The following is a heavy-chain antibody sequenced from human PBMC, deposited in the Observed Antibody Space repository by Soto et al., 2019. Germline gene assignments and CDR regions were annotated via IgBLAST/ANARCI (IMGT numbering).Heavy chain of an antibody. CDR1: GGSISSSSYY. CDR3: ARPARQDTVAGDY. D-gene: IGHD5-12*01. Sequence: LSLTCTVSGGSISSSSYYWGWIRQPPGKGLEWIGMIYYSGITHYNPSLKSRVAISIDTSKNQFSLKVSSVTAADTAMYYCARPARQDTVAGDYWGQGTLVTVSS. CDR2: IYYSGIT. V-gene: IGHV4-39*01. J-gene: IGHJ4*02.